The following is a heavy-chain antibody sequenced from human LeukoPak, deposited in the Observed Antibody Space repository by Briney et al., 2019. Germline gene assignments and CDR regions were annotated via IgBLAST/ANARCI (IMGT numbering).Heavy chain of an antibody. CDR2: ISPGGSAT. Sequence: QAGGSLRLSCAASGFTFSSSEMNWVRQAPGKGLEWVSYISPGGSATYYADSVKGRFTISRNDAQNSLYLQMNSLRAEDTAVYYCARVPWFDPWGQGTLVTVSS. CDR1: GFTFSSSE. CDR3: ARVPWFDP. V-gene: IGHV3-48*03. J-gene: IGHJ5*02.